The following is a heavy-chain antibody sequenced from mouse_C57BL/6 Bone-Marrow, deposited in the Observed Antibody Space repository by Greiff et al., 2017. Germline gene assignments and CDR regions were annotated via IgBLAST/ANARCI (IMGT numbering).Heavy chain of an antibody. Sequence: QVQLQQPGTELVKPGASVKLSCKASGYTFTSYWMHWVKQRPGQGLEWIGNIKPSNGGTNYNEKFKSKATLTVDKSSSTAYMQLSSLTSEDSSVYYCATTVVATDYAMDYWGQGTSVTVSS. V-gene: IGHV1-53*01. D-gene: IGHD1-1*01. CDR2: IKPSNGGT. CDR3: ATTVVATDYAMDY. J-gene: IGHJ4*01. CDR1: GYTFTSYW.